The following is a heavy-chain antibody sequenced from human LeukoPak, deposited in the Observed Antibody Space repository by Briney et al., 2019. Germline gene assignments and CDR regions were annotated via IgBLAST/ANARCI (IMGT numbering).Heavy chain of an antibody. CDR1: GFTFRRYP. CDR2: ASADGSNK. Sequence: GGSLRLSCAASGFTFRRYPMHWIRQTPGQGLDWLTVASADGSNKNYADSVKGRFTISRDNSKNTLYLHMNSLTTEDTAVYYCARETRLEGEFSTIGGADAFDVWGQGTMVIVSS. V-gene: IGHV3-30*04. CDR3: ARETRLEGEFSTIGGADAFDV. J-gene: IGHJ3*01. D-gene: IGHD3-16*02.